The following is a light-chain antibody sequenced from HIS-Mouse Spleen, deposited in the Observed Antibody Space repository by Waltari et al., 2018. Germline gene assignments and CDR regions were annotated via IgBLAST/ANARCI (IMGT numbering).Light chain of an antibody. CDR1: ALPKKE. CDR3: YSTDSSGNHRV. Sequence: SYELTQPPSVSVSPGQTARITCSGDALPKKEAYWYQQKSGQAPVLVIDEDSKRPSGIPERFSGSSSGTMATLTISGAQVEDEADYYCYSTDSSGNHRVFGGGTKLTVL. V-gene: IGLV3-10*01. CDR2: EDS. J-gene: IGLJ2*01.